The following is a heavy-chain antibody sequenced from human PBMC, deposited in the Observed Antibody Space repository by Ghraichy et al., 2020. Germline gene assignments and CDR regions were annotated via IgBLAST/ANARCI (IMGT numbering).Heavy chain of an antibody. Sequence: GSLRLSCAASGFTFSSYGMHWVRQAPGKGLEWVAVISYDGSNKYYADSVKGRFTISRDNSKNTLYLQMNSLRAEDTAVYYCAKDTAGDGEGAFDIWGQGTMVTVSS. V-gene: IGHV3-30*18. CDR3: AKDTAGDGEGAFDI. D-gene: IGHD7-27*01. CDR1: GFTFSSYG. CDR2: ISYDGSNK. J-gene: IGHJ3*02.